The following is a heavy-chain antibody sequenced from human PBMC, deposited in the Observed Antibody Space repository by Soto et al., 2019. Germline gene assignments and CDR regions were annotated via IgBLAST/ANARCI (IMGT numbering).Heavy chain of an antibody. Sequence: SETLSLTCTVSGGSFSSFYCDWIRQPPGQGLEWIGYVYYSGTTYYNPSLKSRVIISVDTSKNECSLSLTSVTAADTAVYYCARGGVRHWFAPWGQGTLVTVSS. CDR3: ARGGVRHWFAP. CDR2: VYYSGTT. CDR1: GGSFSSFY. V-gene: IGHV4-59*01. J-gene: IGHJ5*02.